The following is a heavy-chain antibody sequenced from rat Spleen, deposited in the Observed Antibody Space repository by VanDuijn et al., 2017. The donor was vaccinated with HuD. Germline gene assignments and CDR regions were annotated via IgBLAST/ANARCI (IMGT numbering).Heavy chain of an antibody. D-gene: IGHD1-2*01. J-gene: IGHJ2*01. CDR2: ITNSGANT. CDR3: TRESYSTFDY. CDR1: GFTFSAYW. V-gene: IGHV5-58*01. Sequence: EVQLVETGGGLVQPGRSLKLSCVASGFTFSAYWMYGVRQAPGKGLEWVSSITNSGANTYYPDSVKGRFTISRDNAQNTLYLQMNSLRSEETATYYCTRESYSTFDYWGQGVMVTVSS.